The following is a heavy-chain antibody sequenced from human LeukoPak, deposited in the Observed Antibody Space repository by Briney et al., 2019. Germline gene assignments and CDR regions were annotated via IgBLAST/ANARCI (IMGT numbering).Heavy chain of an antibody. D-gene: IGHD2-2*01. CDR2: MNPNSGNT. CDR3: ASLVSFYYYYGMDV. CDR1: GYTFTSYD. Sequence: ASVKVSCKASGYTFTSYDINWVRQAPGQGLEWMEWMNPNSGNTGYAQKFQGRVTMTRNTSISTAYMELSSLRSEDTAVYYCASLVSFYYYYGMDVWGQGTTVTVSS. J-gene: IGHJ6*02. V-gene: IGHV1-8*01.